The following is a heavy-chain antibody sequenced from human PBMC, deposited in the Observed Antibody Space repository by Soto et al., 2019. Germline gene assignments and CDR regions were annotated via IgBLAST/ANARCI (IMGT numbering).Heavy chain of an antibody. V-gene: IGHV3-21*01. CDR3: ARETGESDFDY. CDR1: GFTFSSYS. D-gene: IGHD7-27*01. CDR2: ISSSSSYI. Sequence: GSLRLSCAASGFTFSSYSMNWVRQAPGKGLEWVSSISSSSSYIYYADSVKGRFTISRDNAKNSLYLQMNSLRAEDTAVYYCARETGESDFDYWGQGTLVTVSS. J-gene: IGHJ4*02.